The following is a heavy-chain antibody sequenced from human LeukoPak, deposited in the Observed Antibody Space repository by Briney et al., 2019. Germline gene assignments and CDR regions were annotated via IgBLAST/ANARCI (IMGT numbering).Heavy chain of an antibody. CDR1: GGSISSYY. V-gene: IGHV4-59*01. CDR3: ARRGAYYYYGMDV. J-gene: IGHJ6*02. Sequence: ETLSLTCTVSGGSISSYYWSWIRQPPGKGLEWIGYIYYSGSTNYNPSLKSRVTISVDTSKNQFSLKLSSVTAADTAVYYCARRGAYYYYGMDVWGQGTTVTVSS. D-gene: IGHD1-26*01. CDR2: IYYSGST.